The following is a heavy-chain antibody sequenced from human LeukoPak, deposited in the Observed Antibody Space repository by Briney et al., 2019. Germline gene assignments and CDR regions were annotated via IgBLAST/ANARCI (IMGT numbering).Heavy chain of an antibody. CDR2: ISYDGSNK. D-gene: IGHD3-16*01. CDR1: GFTFSSYG. V-gene: IGHV3-30*03. Sequence: PGGSLRLSCAASGFTFSSYGMHWVRQAPGKGLEWVAVISYDGSNKYYADSVKGRFTTSRDNSKNTLYLQMNSLRTEDTAVYYCGGYNWFDPWGQGTLVTVSS. J-gene: IGHJ5*02. CDR3: GGYNWFDP.